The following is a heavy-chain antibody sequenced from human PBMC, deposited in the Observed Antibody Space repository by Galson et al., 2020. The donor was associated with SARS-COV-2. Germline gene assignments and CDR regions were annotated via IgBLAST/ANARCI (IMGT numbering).Heavy chain of an antibody. CDR3: ARGPGYYYYYYGMDV. CDR2: IYYSGST. CDR1: GGSISSGGYY. V-gene: IGHV4-31*03. J-gene: IGHJ6*02. Sequence: ASETLSLTCTVSGGSISSGGYYWSWIRQHPGKGLEWIGYIYYSGSTYYNPSLKSRVTISVDTSKNQFSLKLSSVTAADTAVYYCARGPGYYYYYYGMDVWGQGTTVTVSS. D-gene: IGHD3-9*01.